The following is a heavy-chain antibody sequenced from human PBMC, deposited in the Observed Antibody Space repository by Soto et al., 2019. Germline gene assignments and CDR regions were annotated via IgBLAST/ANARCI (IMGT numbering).Heavy chain of an antibody. D-gene: IGHD6-13*01. CDR3: ARGSSSWYVSFDY. V-gene: IGHV3-74*01. Sequence: LRLSCAASGFTFSSNWMHWVRQAPGKGLVWVSRINSDGSITSYADSVKGQFTISRDNAKNTLYLQMNSLRAEDTAVYYCARGSSSWYVSFDYWGQGILVTVSS. CDR2: INSDGSIT. J-gene: IGHJ4*02. CDR1: GFTFSSNW.